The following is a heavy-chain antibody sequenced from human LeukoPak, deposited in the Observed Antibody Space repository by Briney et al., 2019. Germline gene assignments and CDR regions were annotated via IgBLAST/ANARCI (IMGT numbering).Heavy chain of an antibody. CDR2: ISSSGSTI. CDR1: GFTFSDYY. D-gene: IGHD3-10*01. Sequence: GGSLRLSCAASGFTFSDYYMSWIRQAPGKGLEWVSYISSSGSTIYYADSVKGRFTISRDNAKNSLYLQMNSLRAEDTAVYYCARDDTMVRGVIITAYYYYGMDVWGQGTTVTVSS. J-gene: IGHJ6*02. CDR3: ARDDTMVRGVIITAYYYYGMDV. V-gene: IGHV3-11*01.